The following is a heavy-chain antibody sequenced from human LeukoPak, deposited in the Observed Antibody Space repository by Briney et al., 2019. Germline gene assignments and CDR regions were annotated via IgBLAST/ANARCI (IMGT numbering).Heavy chain of an antibody. CDR1: GGSISGYY. CDR3: ARVFDNWDLGHHFDY. D-gene: IGHD1-20*01. CDR2: VYYNGNT. V-gene: IGHV4-59*01. Sequence: SETLSLTCAVYGGSISGYYWSWIRQPPGKGLEWIGYVYYNGNTYYNPSFESRLTISLETSKNQFSLKLRSVTSADAAMYYCARVFDNWDLGHHFDYWGQGALVTVSS. J-gene: IGHJ4*02.